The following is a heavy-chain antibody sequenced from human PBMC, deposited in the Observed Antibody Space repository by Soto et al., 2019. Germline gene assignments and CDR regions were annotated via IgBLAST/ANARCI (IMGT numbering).Heavy chain of an antibody. CDR2: INLDGTTT. CDR1: GLSFGSYW. D-gene: IGHD3-16*01. Sequence: GGSLRLSNAASGLSFGSYWMHWFRQAPGKGPVWVSQINLDGTTTNYEDSVKGRFTISRDNAENTLYLHMNSLRAEDTAVYYCAKDVSWGQSDYWGQGTLVTVSS. J-gene: IGHJ4*02. CDR3: AKDVSWGQSDY. V-gene: IGHV3-74*01.